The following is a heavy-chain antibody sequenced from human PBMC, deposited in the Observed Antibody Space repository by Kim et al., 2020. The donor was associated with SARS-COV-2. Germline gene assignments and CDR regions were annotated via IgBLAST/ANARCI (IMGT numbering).Heavy chain of an antibody. V-gene: IGHV3-33*01. Sequence: GGSLRLSCAASGFSFSSYGMHWIRQAPGKGLEWLAVIWNDGSHKFYADSVKGRFTISRDNSKNTVFLEMNSLRGEDTAVYFCARRGPAGGLKHLRYFDWLTDYWGQGTLVTVSS. CDR3: ARRGPAGGLKHLRYFDWLTDY. J-gene: IGHJ4*02. D-gene: IGHD3-9*01. CDR2: IWNDGSHK. CDR1: GFSFSSYG.